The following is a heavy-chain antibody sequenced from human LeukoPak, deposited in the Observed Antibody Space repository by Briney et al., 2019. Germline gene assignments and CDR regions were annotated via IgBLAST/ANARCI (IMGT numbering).Heavy chain of an antibody. D-gene: IGHD5-18*01. Sequence: GASVKVSCKASGYTFTSYAMHWVRQAPGQRLEWMGWINAGNGNTKYSQKFQGRVTITRDTSASTAYMELSSLRSEVTAVYYCASNGPQRQWIHPNYYYYYGMDVWGQGTTVTVSS. V-gene: IGHV1-3*01. CDR3: ASNGPQRQWIHPNYYYYYGMDV. J-gene: IGHJ6*02. CDR1: GYTFTSYA. CDR2: INAGNGNT.